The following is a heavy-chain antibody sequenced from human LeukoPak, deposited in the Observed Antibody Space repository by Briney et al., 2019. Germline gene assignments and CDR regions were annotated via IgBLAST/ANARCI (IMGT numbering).Heavy chain of an antibody. CDR1: GFAFSSYW. CDR2: INTDGSST. Sequence: GGSLRLSCAASGFAFSSYWMHWVRQAPGKGLVWVSRINTDGSSTSYADSVKGRFTISRDNAKNTLYLQMNSLRAEDTAVYYCARGSTVDWYFDLWGRGTLVTVSS. J-gene: IGHJ2*01. D-gene: IGHD4-11*01. V-gene: IGHV3-74*01. CDR3: ARGSTVDWYFDL.